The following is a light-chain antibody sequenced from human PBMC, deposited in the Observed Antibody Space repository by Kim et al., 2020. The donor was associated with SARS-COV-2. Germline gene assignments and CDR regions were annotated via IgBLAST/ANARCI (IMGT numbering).Light chain of an antibody. V-gene: IGKV1-5*03. CDR3: QHYSRFPYT. CDR1: QGIDNW. CDR2: LAS. J-gene: IGKJ2*01. Sequence: SASVGDRVTITCRASQGIDNWLAWYQQKPGRAPNLLIYLASTLESGVPSRFSGSGSGTEFTLTITSLQPDDFATYYCQHYSRFPYTFGQGTNWRS.